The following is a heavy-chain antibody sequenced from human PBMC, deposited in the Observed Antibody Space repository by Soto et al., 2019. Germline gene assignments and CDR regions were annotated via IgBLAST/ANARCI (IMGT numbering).Heavy chain of an antibody. J-gene: IGHJ6*02. D-gene: IGHD1-26*01. Sequence: EVQLVESGGGLVQPGGSLRLSCAASGFTFSSYTMNWVRQGPGKGLEWISYLSSSSNTIYYADSVKGRVTISRDNAKNSLYLQVNSVRDEDTAVYCCARAKFPVYSYDGMDLWGQGTTVSVSS. CDR2: LSSSSNTI. CDR1: GFTFSSYT. V-gene: IGHV3-48*02. CDR3: ARAKFPVYSYDGMDL.